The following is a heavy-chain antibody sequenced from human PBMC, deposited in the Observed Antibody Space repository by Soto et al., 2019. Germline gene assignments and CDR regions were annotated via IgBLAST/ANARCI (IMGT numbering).Heavy chain of an antibody. CDR3: ARATGTLRSRNCDY. D-gene: IGHD1-1*01. V-gene: IGHV4-31*03. J-gene: IGHJ4*02. CDR1: GGSISTVGHY. CDR2: IYHTGST. Sequence: QVQLQESGPKLVKPSQTLSLTCSVSGGSISTVGHYWTWIRQPTGKGLEWIGSIYHTGSTYYSKSLRSRLTMSVDTSKSQFSLRLSSVTAADTAVYYCARATGTLRSRNCDYWGQGSLGTVSS.